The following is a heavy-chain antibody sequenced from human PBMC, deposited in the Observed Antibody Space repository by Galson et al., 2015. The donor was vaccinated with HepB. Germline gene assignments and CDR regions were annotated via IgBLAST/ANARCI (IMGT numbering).Heavy chain of an antibody. D-gene: IGHD1-26*01. CDR3: AKGLSGSPGSY. CDR2: ISWNSGSI. V-gene: IGHV3-9*01. J-gene: IGHJ4*02. CDR1: GFTFDDYA. Sequence: SLRLSCAASGFTFDDYAMHWVRQAPGKGLEWVSGISWNSGSIGYADSVKGRFTISRDNAKNSLYLQMNSLRAEDTAVYYCAKGLSGSPGSYWGQGTLVTVSS.